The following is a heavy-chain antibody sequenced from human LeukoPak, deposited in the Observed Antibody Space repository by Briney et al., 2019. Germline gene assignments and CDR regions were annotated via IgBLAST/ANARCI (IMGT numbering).Heavy chain of an antibody. V-gene: IGHV3-53*01. Sequence: GGSLRLSCAASGFTVRNPYMTWVRQAPGRGLEWVSVIYRGGNTYYADSVKGRFTTSRDNSKNTLFLQMNSLRAEDTAVYFCARGGSVGSYYYFDYWGQGTLVTVSS. J-gene: IGHJ4*02. CDR2: IYRGGNT. CDR3: ARGGSVGSYYYFDY. CDR1: GFTVRNPY. D-gene: IGHD1-26*01.